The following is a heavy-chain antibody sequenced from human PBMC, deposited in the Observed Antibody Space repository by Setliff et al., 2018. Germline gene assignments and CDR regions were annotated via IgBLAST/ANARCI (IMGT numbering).Heavy chain of an antibody. J-gene: IGHJ4*02. CDR3: AKGGSTSCYTEADY. V-gene: IGHV4-4*02. Sequence: SETLSLTCAVSGGSISSSNWWSWVRQPPGKGLEWIGSIYYRGSTYYNPSLKSRVTISVDTSKNQFSLKLSFVTAADTAVYYCAKGGSTSCYTEADYWGQGTLVTVSS. CDR2: IYYRGST. CDR1: GGSISSSNW. D-gene: IGHD2-2*02.